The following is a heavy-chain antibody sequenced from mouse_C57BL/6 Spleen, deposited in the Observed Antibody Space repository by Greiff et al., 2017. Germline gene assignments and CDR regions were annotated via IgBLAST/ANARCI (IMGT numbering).Heavy chain of an antibody. V-gene: IGHV1-18*01. CDR1: GYTFTDYN. CDR2: INPNNGGT. CDR3: ARGDRDYDDPYYFDY. J-gene: IGHJ2*01. D-gene: IGHD2-4*01. Sequence: EVKLQQSGPELVKPGASVKIPCKASGYTFTDYNMDWVKQSHGKSLEWIGDINPNNGGTIYNQKFKGKATLTVDKSSSTAYMELRSLTSEDTAVYYCARGDRDYDDPYYFDYWGQGTTLTVSS.